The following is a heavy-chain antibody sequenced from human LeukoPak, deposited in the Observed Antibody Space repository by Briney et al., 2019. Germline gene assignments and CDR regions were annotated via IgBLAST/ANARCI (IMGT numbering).Heavy chain of an antibody. CDR2: IYYSGST. CDR1: GGSISGYY. CDR3: ARTTEGGYTYDYFYYYYMDV. D-gene: IGHD5-18*01. J-gene: IGHJ6*03. V-gene: IGHV4-59*01. Sequence: KSSETLSLTCTVSGGSISGYYWNWIRQPPGKGLEWIGYIYYSGSTNYNPSLKSRVTISVDTSKNQFSLKLSSVTAADTAVYFCARTTEGGYTYDYFYYYYMDVWGKGTTVTISS.